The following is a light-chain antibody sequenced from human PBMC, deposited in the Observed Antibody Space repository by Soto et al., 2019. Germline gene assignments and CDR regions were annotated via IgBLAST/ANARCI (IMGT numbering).Light chain of an antibody. Sequence: QCVLTQPPSVSGAPGQRVTISCTGSSSNIGTGYDVHWYQQLPGTAPKLLIYGNSNRPSGVPDRFSGSKSGTSASLAITGLQAEDEADYYCQSYDSNLSVVFGGGTKVTVL. J-gene: IGLJ2*01. CDR3: QSYDSNLSVV. CDR1: SSNIGTGYD. CDR2: GNS. V-gene: IGLV1-40*01.